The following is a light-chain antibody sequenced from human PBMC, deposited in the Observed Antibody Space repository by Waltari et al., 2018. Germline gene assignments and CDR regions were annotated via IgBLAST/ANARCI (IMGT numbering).Light chain of an antibody. J-gene: IGKJ1*01. Sequence: EIVLTQSPGTLSLSPGERATLSCRASQTVSSNYLAWYQQKPGQAPRLLIYGASSRATGISDRFSGGGSGTDFTLTISRLEPEDFAVYYCQQYGSLTGTFGQGTKVEIK. CDR2: GAS. CDR3: QQYGSLTGT. CDR1: QTVSSNY. V-gene: IGKV3-20*01.